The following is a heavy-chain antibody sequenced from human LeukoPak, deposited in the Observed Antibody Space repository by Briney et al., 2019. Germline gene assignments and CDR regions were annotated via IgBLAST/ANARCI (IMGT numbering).Heavy chain of an antibody. J-gene: IGHJ3*02. CDR3: ARGPHGSGPHDAFDI. CDR2: IESDGSST. CDR1: GFTFSNYW. V-gene: IGHV3-74*01. D-gene: IGHD6-25*01. Sequence: GRSLRLSCAASGFTFSNYWMHWVRQAPGTGLVGGTRIESDGSSTSYADFVQGRFTISRDNAKNTLFLQMNSLRAEDTAVYYCARGPHGSGPHDAFDIWGQGIMVTVSS.